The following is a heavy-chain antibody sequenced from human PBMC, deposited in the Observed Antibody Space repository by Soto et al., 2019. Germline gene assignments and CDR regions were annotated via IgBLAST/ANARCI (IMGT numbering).Heavy chain of an antibody. CDR3: ARDGRMDPPTRFDYGMDV. CDR1: GGSISSYY. Sequence: SETLSLTCKISGGSISSYYWSWIRQPPGKGLEWIGYIYYIGTTNYNPSLKSRVTISVDTSKNQFSLKLSSVTAADTAVCYCARDGRMDPPTRFDYGMDVWGQGTTVTVSS. V-gene: IGHV4-59*01. D-gene: IGHD2-15*01. J-gene: IGHJ6*02. CDR2: IYYIGTT.